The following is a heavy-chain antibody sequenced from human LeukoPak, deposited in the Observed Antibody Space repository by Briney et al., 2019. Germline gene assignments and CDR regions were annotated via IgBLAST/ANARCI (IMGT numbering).Heavy chain of an antibody. Sequence: SETLSLTCTVSGGSISSYYWSWIRQPPGKGLEWIGYIYYSGSTNYNPPLKSRVTKSVDTSKNQFSLKLSSVTAADTAVYYCARVLAATRDFDAFDIWGQGTMVTVSS. V-gene: IGHV4-59*01. D-gene: IGHD2-15*01. CDR1: GGSISSYY. CDR3: ARVLAATRDFDAFDI. CDR2: IYYSGST. J-gene: IGHJ3*02.